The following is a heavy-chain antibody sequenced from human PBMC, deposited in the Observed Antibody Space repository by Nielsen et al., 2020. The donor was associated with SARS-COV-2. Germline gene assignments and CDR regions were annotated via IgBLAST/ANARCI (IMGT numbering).Heavy chain of an antibody. CDR3: ARAISRRGRGSLYYFDY. CDR1: GGSFSGYY. V-gene: IGHV4-34*01. Sequence: SETLSLTCAVYGGSFSGYYWSWIRQPPGKGLKWIGEINHSGSTNYNPSLKSRVTISVDTSKNQFSLKLSSVTAADTAVYYCARAISRRGRGSLYYFDYWGQGTLVTVSS. D-gene: IGHD1-26*01. J-gene: IGHJ4*02. CDR2: INHSGST.